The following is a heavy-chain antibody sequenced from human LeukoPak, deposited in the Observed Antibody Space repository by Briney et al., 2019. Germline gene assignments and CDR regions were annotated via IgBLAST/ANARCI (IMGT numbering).Heavy chain of an antibody. V-gene: IGHV4-30-2*01. CDR2: IYHSGST. CDR1: GGSISSGGYS. CDR3: ARGGSSGYTLDY. D-gene: IGHD3-22*01. Sequence: SETLSLTCAVSGGSISSGGYSWSWILQPPGKVLEWIGYIYHSGSTYYNPSLKSRVTISVDRSKNQFSLKLSYVTAADTAVYYCARGGSSGYTLDYWGQGTLVTVSS. J-gene: IGHJ4*02.